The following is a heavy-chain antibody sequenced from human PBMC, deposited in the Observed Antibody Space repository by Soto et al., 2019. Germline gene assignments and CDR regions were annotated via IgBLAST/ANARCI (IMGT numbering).Heavy chain of an antibody. J-gene: IGHJ4*02. CDR2: ISGSGGST. Sequence: LRLSCAASGFTFSSYAMSWVRQAPGKGLEWVSAISGSGGSTYYADSVKGRFTISRDNSKNTLYLQMNSLRAEDTAVYYCINVGDIVVVPAAPGHYWGQGTLVTVSS. D-gene: IGHD2-2*01. V-gene: IGHV3-23*01. CDR3: INVGDIVVVPAAPGHY. CDR1: GFTFSSYA.